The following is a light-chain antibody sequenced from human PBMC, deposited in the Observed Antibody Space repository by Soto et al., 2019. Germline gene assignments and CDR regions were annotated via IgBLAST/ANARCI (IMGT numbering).Light chain of an antibody. CDR3: QQANSSMWT. Sequence: SHAPSALYPSLLDIVTITCRASQSISGWLAWYQQKPGKAHKLLIYDVSSLESGAPSRFSGSGSGTEFTLAISSLQPDDFATYYCQQANSSMWTFGQRTKV. CDR1: QSISGW. J-gene: IGKJ1*01. CDR2: DVS. V-gene: IGKV1-5*01.